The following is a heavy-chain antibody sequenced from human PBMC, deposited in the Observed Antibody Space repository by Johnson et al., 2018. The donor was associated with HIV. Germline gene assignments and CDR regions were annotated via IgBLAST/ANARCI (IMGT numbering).Heavy chain of an antibody. D-gene: IGHD2-8*01. J-gene: IGHJ3*02. CDR2: ISSSGTTI. CDR1: GFRFSDHY. Sequence: QVQLVESGGGLVKPGGSLRLSCVASGFRFSDHYMSWIRQAPGKGLEWVSYISSSGTTIYSADSVKGRFTISRDNSKNTLYLQMDSLRAEDTAVYYCARGMYGDAFDIWGQGTMVTVSS. V-gene: IGHV3-11*01. CDR3: ARGMYGDAFDI.